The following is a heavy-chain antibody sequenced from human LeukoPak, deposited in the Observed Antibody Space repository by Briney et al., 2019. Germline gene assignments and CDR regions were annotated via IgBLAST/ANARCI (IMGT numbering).Heavy chain of an antibody. J-gene: IGHJ5*02. CDR1: GFTFSSYA. V-gene: IGHV3-23*01. CDR2: ISGSGGSK. Sequence: GGSLRLSCAASGFTFSSYAMSWVRQAPGKGLEWVSIISGSGGSKYYADSVKGRFTISRDNSKNTLYLQMNSLRAEDTAEYYCAKSHNNWFDPWAQGTLVTVSS. CDR3: AKSHNNWFDP.